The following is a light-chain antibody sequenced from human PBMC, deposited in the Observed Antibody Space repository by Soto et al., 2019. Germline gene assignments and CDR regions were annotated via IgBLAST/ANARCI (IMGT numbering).Light chain of an antibody. CDR3: AAWDASLSAL. V-gene: IGLV1-47*01. Sequence: QAVVTQPPSASGTPGQRVTISCSGSSSNIGSNYVYWYQQLPGTAPKLLIYRNNQRPSGVPDRFSGFKSGTSASLAISGLRSEDEADYYCAAWDASLSALFGGGTKLTVL. CDR1: SSNIGSNY. CDR2: RNN. J-gene: IGLJ2*01.